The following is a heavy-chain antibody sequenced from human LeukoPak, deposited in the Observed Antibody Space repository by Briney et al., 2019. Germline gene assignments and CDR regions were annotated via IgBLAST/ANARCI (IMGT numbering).Heavy chain of an antibody. CDR1: GGSISSGAYY. CDR2: ISYSGSS. D-gene: IGHD2-8*01. Sequence: SETLSLTCTVSGGSISSGAYYWSWIRQPPGKGLEWIGYISYSGSSYSNPSLKSRVTVSVDTSKNQFSLNLNSVTATDTAVYYCASALFVPNSYYYGMDVRGKGTTVTVSS. V-gene: IGHV4-30-4*01. CDR3: ASALFVPNSYYYGMDV. J-gene: IGHJ6*04.